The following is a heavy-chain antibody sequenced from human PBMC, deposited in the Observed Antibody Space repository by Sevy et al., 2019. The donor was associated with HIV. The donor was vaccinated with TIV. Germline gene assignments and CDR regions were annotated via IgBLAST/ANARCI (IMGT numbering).Heavy chain of an antibody. CDR1: GFTFSSYA. V-gene: IGHV3-23*01. CDR2: ISGSGGST. Sequence: GGSLRLSCAASGFTFSSYAMSWVRQAPGKGLEWVSAISGSGGSTYYADSVKGRFTISRDNTKNTLYLQMNSLRAEATAVYYCAKFGGGADQPYYFDYWGQGTLVTVSS. J-gene: IGHJ4*02. CDR3: AKFGGGADQPYYFDY. D-gene: IGHD3-16*01.